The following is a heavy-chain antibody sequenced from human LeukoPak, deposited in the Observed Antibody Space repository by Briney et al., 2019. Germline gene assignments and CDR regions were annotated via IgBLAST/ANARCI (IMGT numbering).Heavy chain of an antibody. CDR1: GYMFNLYS. D-gene: IGHD3-9*01. J-gene: IGHJ4*02. CDR2: TSVNNGDT. CDR3: VRDQYLNVMTGFDE. Sequence: GASVKVSCKASGYMFNLYSISWVRQAPGQGLEWMAWTSVNNGDTKYGQKFQGRVTVTTDTSTSTVYLELRSLRPDDTAVYYCVRDQYLNVMTGFDEWGQGTLVTVSS. V-gene: IGHV1-18*01.